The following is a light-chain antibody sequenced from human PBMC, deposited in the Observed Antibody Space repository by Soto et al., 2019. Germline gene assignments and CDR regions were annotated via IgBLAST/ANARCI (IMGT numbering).Light chain of an antibody. V-gene: IGKV3-20*01. J-gene: IGKJ5*01. CDR3: QQYGSSPFVS. CDR1: QRVSSSY. Sequence: EIVLTQSPGTLSLSPGERATLSCRASQRVSSSYLAWYQQKPGQAPRLLIYGASSRATGIPDRFSGSGSGTDFTLTISRLEPEDFAVYYCQQYGSSPFVSFGQGTRLEI. CDR2: GAS.